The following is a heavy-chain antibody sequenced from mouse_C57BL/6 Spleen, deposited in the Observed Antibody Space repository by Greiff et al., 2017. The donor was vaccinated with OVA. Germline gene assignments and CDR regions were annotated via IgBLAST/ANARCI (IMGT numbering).Heavy chain of an antibody. CDR3: ARPAYYGNGWAMDY. CDR2: INSDSSTI. D-gene: IGHD2-10*01. V-gene: IGHV4-1*01. J-gene: IGHJ4*01. CDR1: GIDFSRYW. Sequence: SAAGIDFSRYWMSWVRRAPGQGLEWIGDINSDSSTIKYAPSLKDKFIISRDNAKNTLYLQMSKVRSEDTALYYCARPAYYGNGWAMDYWGQGTSVTVSS.